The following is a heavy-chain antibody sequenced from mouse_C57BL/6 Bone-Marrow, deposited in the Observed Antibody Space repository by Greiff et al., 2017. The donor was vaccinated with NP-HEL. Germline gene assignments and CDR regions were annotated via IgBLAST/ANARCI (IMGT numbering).Heavy chain of an antibody. CDR2: IHPSDSDT. D-gene: IGHD2-3*01. Sequence: QVQLKEPGAELVKPGASVKVSCKASGYTFTSYWMHWVKQRPGQGLEWIGRIHPSDSDTNYNQKFKGKATLTVDKSSSTAYMQLSSLTSEDSAVYYCAMSRWLPYWYFDVWGTGTTVTVSS. J-gene: IGHJ1*03. V-gene: IGHV1-74*01. CDR3: AMSRWLPYWYFDV. CDR1: GYTFTSYW.